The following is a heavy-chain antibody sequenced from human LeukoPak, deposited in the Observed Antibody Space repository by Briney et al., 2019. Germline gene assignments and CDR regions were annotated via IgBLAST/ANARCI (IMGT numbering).Heavy chain of an antibody. CDR1: GFTFSSYG. Sequence: GGSLRLSCAASGFTFSSYGMHWVRQAPGKGLEWVSVIYSGGSTYYADSVKGRFTISRDNSKNTLYLQMNSLRAEDTAVYYCARVDGGSGYSFDPWGQGTLVTVSS. CDR3: ARVDGGSGYSFDP. V-gene: IGHV3-53*01. J-gene: IGHJ5*02. CDR2: IYSGGST. D-gene: IGHD3-3*01.